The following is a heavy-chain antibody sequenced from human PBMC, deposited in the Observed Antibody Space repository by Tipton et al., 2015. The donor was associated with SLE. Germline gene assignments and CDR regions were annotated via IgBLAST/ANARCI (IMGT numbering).Heavy chain of an antibody. V-gene: IGHV4-39*07. Sequence: TLSITCTVSGGSISSGSYYWGWIRQPPGKGLEWIGTIYYSGSTYYNPSLKSRVTISVDTSKNQFSVRLSSVTAADTAVYYCARVEMATEGFDYWGQGTLVTVSS. J-gene: IGHJ4*02. D-gene: IGHD5-24*01. CDR1: GGSISSGSYY. CDR2: IYYSGST. CDR3: ARVEMATEGFDY.